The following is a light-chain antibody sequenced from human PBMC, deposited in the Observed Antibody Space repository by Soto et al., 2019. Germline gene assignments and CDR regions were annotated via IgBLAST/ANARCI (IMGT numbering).Light chain of an antibody. J-gene: IGKJ1*01. V-gene: IGKV1-5*01. CDR2: DAS. CDR1: QXISSW. CDR3: QQYNSYPWT. Sequence: TQSPSTLSASVGDRVTITCRASQXISSWLAWYQQKPGKAPKLLIYDASSLESGVPSRFSGSGSGTEFTLTISSLQPDDFATYYCQQYNSYPWTFGQGTNVEIK.